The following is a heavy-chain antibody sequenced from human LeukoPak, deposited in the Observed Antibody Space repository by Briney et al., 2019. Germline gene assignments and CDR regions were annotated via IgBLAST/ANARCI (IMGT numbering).Heavy chain of an antibody. D-gene: IGHD6-19*01. J-gene: IGHJ2*01. CDR1: GGSISSYY. CDR2: IYYSGST. V-gene: IGHV4-59*12. CDR3: ARGRSSGWYGSADWYFDL. Sequence: SETLSLTCTVSGGSISSYYWSWIRQPPGKGLEWIGYIYYSGSTNYNPSLKSRVTISVDTSKNQFSLKLSSVTAADTAVYYCARGRSSGWYGSADWYFDLWGRGTLVTVSS.